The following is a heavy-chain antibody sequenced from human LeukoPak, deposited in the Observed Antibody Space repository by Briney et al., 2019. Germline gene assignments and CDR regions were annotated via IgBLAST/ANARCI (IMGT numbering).Heavy chain of an antibody. CDR3: AELGITMIGGV. J-gene: IGHJ6*04. Sequence: GGSLTLFCSASGFPFSRYSMNWVRQAPGKGLEWVSSISISSNYIYYADSVKGRFTISRDNDKNSLYLQMNSLRAEDTAVYYCAELGITMIGGVWGKGTTVTISS. CDR2: ISISSNYI. V-gene: IGHV3-21*01. CDR1: GFPFSRYS. D-gene: IGHD3-10*02.